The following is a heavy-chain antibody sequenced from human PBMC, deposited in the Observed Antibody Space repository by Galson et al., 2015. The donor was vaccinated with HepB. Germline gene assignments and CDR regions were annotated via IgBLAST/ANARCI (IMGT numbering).Heavy chain of an antibody. CDR1: GGTFSSYA. V-gene: IGHV1-69*13. D-gene: IGHD3-22*01. Sequence: SVKVSCKASGGTFSSYAISWVRQAPGQGLEWMGGIIPIFGTANYAQKFQGRVTITADESTSTAYMELSSLRSEDTAVYYCARAAIFGDYYDSSGYYRVFDYWGQGTLVTVSS. CDR2: IIPIFGTA. J-gene: IGHJ4*02. CDR3: ARAAIFGDYYDSSGYYRVFDY.